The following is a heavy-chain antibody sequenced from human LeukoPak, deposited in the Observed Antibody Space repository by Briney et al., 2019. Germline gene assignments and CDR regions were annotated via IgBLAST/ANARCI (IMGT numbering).Heavy chain of an antibody. J-gene: IGHJ4*02. Sequence: SETLSLTCTVSGGSISSSSYYWGWIRQPPGKGLEWIGSIYYSGSTYYNPSLKSRVTISVDTSKNQFSLKLSSVTAADTAVYYCAGHGRGVDYWGQGTLVTVSS. CDR3: AGHGRGVDY. D-gene: IGHD3-10*01. CDR1: GGSISSSSYY. CDR2: IYYSGST. V-gene: IGHV4-39*01.